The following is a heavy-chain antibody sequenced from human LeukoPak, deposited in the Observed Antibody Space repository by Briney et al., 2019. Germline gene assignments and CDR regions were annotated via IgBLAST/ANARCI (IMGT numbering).Heavy chain of an antibody. Sequence: ASVKVSCKASGGTFSRYAISWVRQAPGQGLEWMGWINPNSGGTNYAQNFQGRVTMTRDTSISTAYMELSRLRSDDTAMYYCARLGGTDRYYYGSGSYQYWGQGTLVTVSS. CDR1: GGTFSRYA. V-gene: IGHV1-2*02. CDR3: ARLGGTDRYYYGSGSYQY. CDR2: INPNSGGT. J-gene: IGHJ4*02. D-gene: IGHD3-10*01.